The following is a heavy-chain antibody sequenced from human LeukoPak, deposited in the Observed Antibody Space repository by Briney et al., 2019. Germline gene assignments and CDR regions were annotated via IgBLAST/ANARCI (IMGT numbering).Heavy chain of an antibody. V-gene: IGHV3-30*18. Sequence: PGRSLRLSCAASGFTFSSYGLHWVRQAPGKGLEWVAVISHDGSIKSYADSVRGRFTISRDTSKNKLYLQMNSLRPEDTAIYYCAKVRSGYYYDYWGRGTLVTVSS. CDR2: ISHDGSIK. CDR3: AKVRSGYYYDY. CDR1: GFTFSSYG. D-gene: IGHD3-22*01. J-gene: IGHJ4*02.